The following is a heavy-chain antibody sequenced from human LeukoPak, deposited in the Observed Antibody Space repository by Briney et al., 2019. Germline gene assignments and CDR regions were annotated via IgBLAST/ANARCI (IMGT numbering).Heavy chain of an antibody. CDR3: ARSIDTPHLDYYGMDV. V-gene: IGHV4-34*01. CDR1: GGSFSGYY. CDR2: INHSGST. Sequence: SETLSLTCAVYGGSFSGYYWSWIRQPPGKGLEWIGEINHSGSTNYNPSLKSRVTISVDTSKNQFSLKLSSVTAADTAVYYCARSIDTPHLDYYGMDVWGQGTTVTVSS. D-gene: IGHD1-26*01. J-gene: IGHJ6*02.